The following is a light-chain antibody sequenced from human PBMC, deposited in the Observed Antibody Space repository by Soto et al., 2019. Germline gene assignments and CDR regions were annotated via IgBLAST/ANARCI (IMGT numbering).Light chain of an antibody. Sequence: DIVMTQSPDSLAVSLGEMATINCKSSQSVLYTPNNNNYLAWFQQKPGQPPKLLIYWASIRESGAPDRFSGSGSGTDFTLTISSVEAEDVAVYYCHQYARDPFTFGQGTKLEIK. CDR1: QSVLYTPNNNNY. CDR3: HQYARDPFT. V-gene: IGKV4-1*01. CDR2: WAS. J-gene: IGKJ2*01.